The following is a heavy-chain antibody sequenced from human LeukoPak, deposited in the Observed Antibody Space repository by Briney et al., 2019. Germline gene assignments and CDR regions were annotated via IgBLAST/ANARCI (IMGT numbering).Heavy chain of an antibody. CDR2: MNPNSGNT. CDR3: ARGRITGTTEWFDP. CDR1: GYTFTSYD. Sequence: ASVKVSCKASGYTFTSYDINWVRQATGQGLEWMGWMNPNSGNTGYAQKFQRRVTMTRNTSISTAYMELSSLRSEDAAVYYCARGRITGTTEWFDPWGQGTLVTVSS. V-gene: IGHV1-8*01. J-gene: IGHJ5*02. D-gene: IGHD1-20*01.